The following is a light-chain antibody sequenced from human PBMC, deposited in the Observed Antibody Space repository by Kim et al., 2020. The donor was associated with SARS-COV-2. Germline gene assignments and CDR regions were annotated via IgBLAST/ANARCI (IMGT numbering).Light chain of an antibody. CDR2: GVS. Sequence: GQSLTITCTGTSSDVGGYTSVSWYQQPPGKAPKLMFYGVSNRPSGVSNRFAGSKSGNTASLTISGLQAEDEADYYCSSYTTSTSVVFGGGTQLTVL. V-gene: IGLV2-14*03. CDR3: SSYTTSTSVV. CDR1: SSDVGGYTS. J-gene: IGLJ2*01.